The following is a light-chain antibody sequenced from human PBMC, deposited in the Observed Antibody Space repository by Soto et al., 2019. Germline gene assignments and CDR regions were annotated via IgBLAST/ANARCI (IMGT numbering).Light chain of an antibody. CDR1: QTIKNY. CDR2: ASS. V-gene: IGKV1-39*01. CDR3: QQSYSAPRT. Sequence: DIQMTQSPSSLSASVGDRVTITCRASQTIKNYLNWYLQKPGKAPKLLIYASSTLQSGVPSRFSGSASGTDFTLTISALQPEDFATYYCQQSYSAPRTFGQGTKVDIK. J-gene: IGKJ1*01.